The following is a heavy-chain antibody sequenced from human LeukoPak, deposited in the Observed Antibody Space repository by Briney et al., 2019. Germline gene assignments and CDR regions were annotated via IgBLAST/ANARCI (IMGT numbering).Heavy chain of an antibody. J-gene: IGHJ1*01. Sequence: GGSLRLSCVASGLNFDDSAMHWVRQAPGKGLEWVSLISGDGATTYYADSVKGRFNISRDNSKSSLYLQMNSLRSEDTALYYCAKDNQRGGFQHWGQGTLVTVSS. CDR1: GLNFDDSA. D-gene: IGHD3-16*01. CDR3: AKDNQRGGFQH. V-gene: IGHV3-43*02. CDR2: ISGDGATT.